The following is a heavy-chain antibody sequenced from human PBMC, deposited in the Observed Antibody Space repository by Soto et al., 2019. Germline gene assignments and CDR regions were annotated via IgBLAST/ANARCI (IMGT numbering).Heavy chain of an antibody. D-gene: IGHD3-22*01. J-gene: IGHJ4*02. CDR1: GFTFSSYW. V-gene: IGHV3-74*01. CDR3: ARAAYPGYYDSSGYGY. CDR2: INSDGSST. Sequence: EVQLVESGGGLVQPGGSLRLSCAASGFTFSSYWMHWVRQAPGKGLAWVSRINSDGSSTSYADSVNGRFTISRDNAKNTLYLQMSSLRAENTAVYYCARAAYPGYYDSSGYGYWGQGTLVTVSS.